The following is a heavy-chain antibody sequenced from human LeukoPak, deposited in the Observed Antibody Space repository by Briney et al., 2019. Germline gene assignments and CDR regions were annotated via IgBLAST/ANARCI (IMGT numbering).Heavy chain of an antibody. Sequence: TGGSLRLSCAASGITFSRYSMNWVRQAPGKGLEWVSYISSNSSTIYYADSVKGRFTISRDDAKNSLYLQMNSLRVEDTAVYYCAMVRGVIFDYWGQGTLVTVSS. CDR2: ISSNSSTI. J-gene: IGHJ4*02. V-gene: IGHV3-48*04. D-gene: IGHD3-10*01. CDR1: GITFSRYS. CDR3: AMVRGVIFDY.